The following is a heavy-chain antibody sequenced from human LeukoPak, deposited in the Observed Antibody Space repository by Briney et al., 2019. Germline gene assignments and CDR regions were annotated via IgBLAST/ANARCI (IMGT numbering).Heavy chain of an antibody. CDR3: ARELGEFYYYDSSGSSFDY. V-gene: IGHV1-69*04. D-gene: IGHD3-22*01. J-gene: IGHJ4*02. CDR1: GGTFSSYA. Sequence: ASVKVSCKASGGTFSSYAISWVRQAPGQGLEWMGRIIPILGIANYAQKFQGRVTITADKSTSTAYMELSSLRSEDTAVYYCARELGEFYYYDSSGSSFDYWGQGTLVTVSS. CDR2: IIPILGIA.